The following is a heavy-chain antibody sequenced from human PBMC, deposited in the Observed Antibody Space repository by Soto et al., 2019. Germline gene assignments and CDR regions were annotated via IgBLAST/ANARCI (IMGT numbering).Heavy chain of an antibody. CDR1: GGSIISGGYS. Sequence: SETLSLTCAVSGGSIISGGYSWSWIRQPPGKGLQWIGHIYEGGNTYHTPSLESRVAISTDKSKNQSSLRLSSVTAADTAVYYCVRRSPEDAFDIWGQGTMVTVSS. J-gene: IGHJ3*02. CDR2: IYEGGNT. CDR3: VRRSPEDAFDI. V-gene: IGHV4-30-2*01.